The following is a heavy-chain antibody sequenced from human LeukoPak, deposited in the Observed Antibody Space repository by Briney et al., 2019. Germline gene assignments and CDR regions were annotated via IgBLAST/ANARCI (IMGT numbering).Heavy chain of an antibody. V-gene: IGHV3-30-3*01. CDR3: ARETYRLTTSWYFDL. CDR2: ISYDGSNK. J-gene: IGHJ2*01. D-gene: IGHD4-17*01. CDR1: GFTFSSYA. Sequence: SGGSLRLSCAASGFTFSSYAMHWVRQAPGKGLEWVAVISYDGSNKYYADPVKGRFTISRDNSKNTLYLQMNSLRAEDTAVYYCARETYRLTTSWYFDLWGRGTLVTVSS.